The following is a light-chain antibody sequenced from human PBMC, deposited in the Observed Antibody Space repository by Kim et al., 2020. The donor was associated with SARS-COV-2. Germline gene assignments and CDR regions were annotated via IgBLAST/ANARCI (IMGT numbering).Light chain of an antibody. CDR3: QQYDNY. CDR2: KAS. J-gene: IGKJ2*01. CDR1: QSNSMW. V-gene: IGKV1-5*03. Sequence: STLSASVGDRVIITCRASQSNSMWLAWYQQKPGKAPKLLISKASSLQSGVPSRFSGSGSGTQFTLTISSLQPDDFGTYYCQQYDNYFVQGTKLEI.